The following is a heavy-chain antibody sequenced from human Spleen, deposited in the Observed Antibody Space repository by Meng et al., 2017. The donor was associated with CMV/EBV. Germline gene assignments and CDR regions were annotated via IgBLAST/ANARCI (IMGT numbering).Heavy chain of an antibody. CDR3: ARGRTVTFPNFGY. D-gene: IGHD4-11*01. V-gene: IGHV1-2*02. Sequence: ASVKVSCKTSGYTFTGYYMHWVRQAPGQGLEWMGWINPKSGDRNYAEKFQGRVTMTWDTAISTAYMELRRLTSDDTAVYYCARGRTVTFPNFGYWGQGTLVTVSS. J-gene: IGHJ4*02. CDR2: INPKSGDR. CDR1: GYTFTGYY.